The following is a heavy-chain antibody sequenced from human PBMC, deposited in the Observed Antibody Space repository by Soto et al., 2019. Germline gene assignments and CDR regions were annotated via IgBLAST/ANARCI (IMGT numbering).Heavy chain of an antibody. Sequence: EAQLVESGGGLVKPGESLRLSCSASGFSFTNAWISWVRQAPGKGLEWVGHIKGRIDGEATDYAAPVKGRVTFSRDYSRNAVYLQVNSLRTDDTGVYYCAADIPSQGSGEFDFWGQGTQVTVSS. V-gene: IGHV3-15*07. J-gene: IGHJ4*02. D-gene: IGHD6-19*01. CDR3: AADIPSQGSGEFDF. CDR2: IKGRIDGEAT. CDR1: GFSFTNAW.